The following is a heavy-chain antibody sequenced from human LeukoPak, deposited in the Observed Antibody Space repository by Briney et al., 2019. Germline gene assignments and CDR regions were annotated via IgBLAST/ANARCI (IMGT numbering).Heavy chain of an antibody. CDR3: TRSGYSPSPFDY. J-gene: IGHJ4*02. D-gene: IGHD6-25*01. CDR1: GFTLGDYA. V-gene: IGHV3-49*03. CDR2: IRSKDYGGTT. Sequence: GGSLRLSCTASGFTLGDYAMSWFRQAPGKGVEWVGFIRSKDYGGTTEYAASVKGRFTISRDDSKSIAYLQMNSLKTEDTAVYYCTRSGYSPSPFDYWGQGTLVTVSS.